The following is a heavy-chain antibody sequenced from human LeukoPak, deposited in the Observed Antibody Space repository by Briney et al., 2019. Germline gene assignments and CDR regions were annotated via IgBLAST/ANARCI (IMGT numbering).Heavy chain of an antibody. CDR3: AKDGLRDLLKDYGSGSYLDY. J-gene: IGHJ4*02. V-gene: IGHV4-34*01. CDR2: INHSGST. CDR1: GGSFSGYY. D-gene: IGHD3-10*01. Sequence: SETLSLTCAVYGGSFSGYYWSWIRQPPGKGLEWIGEINHSGSTNYNPSLKSRVTISVDTSKNQFSLKLSSVTAADTAVYYCAKDGLRDLLKDYGSGSYLDYWGQGTLVTVSS.